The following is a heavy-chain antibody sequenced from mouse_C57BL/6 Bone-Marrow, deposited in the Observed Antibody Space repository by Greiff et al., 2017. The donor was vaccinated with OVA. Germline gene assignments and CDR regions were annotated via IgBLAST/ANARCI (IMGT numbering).Heavy chain of an antibody. V-gene: IGHV1-81*01. D-gene: IGHD2-5*01. CDR2: IYPRSGNT. J-gene: IGHJ1*03. CDR3: AMNYYSNYGWYFDV. Sequence: VQLQQSGAELARPGASVKLSCKASGYTFTSYGISWVKQRPGQGLEWIGEIYPRSGNTYYNEKFKGKATLTADKSSSTAYMELRSLTSEDSAVYFCAMNYYSNYGWYFDVWGTGTTVTVSS. CDR1: GYTFTSYG.